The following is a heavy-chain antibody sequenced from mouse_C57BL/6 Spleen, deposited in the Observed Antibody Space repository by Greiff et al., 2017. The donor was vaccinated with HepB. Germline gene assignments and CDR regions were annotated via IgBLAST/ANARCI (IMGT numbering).Heavy chain of an antibody. V-gene: IGHV5-15*01. CDR1: GFTFSDYG. CDR3: ARHESSSYGYFDV. CDR2: ISNLAYSI. J-gene: IGHJ1*03. D-gene: IGHD1-3*01. Sequence: EVQLVESGGGLVQPGGSLKLSCAASGFTFSDYGMAWVRQAPRKGPEWVAFISNLAYSIYYADTVTGRFTISRENAKNTLYLEMSSLRSEDTAMYYCARHESSSYGYFDVWGTGTTVTVSS.